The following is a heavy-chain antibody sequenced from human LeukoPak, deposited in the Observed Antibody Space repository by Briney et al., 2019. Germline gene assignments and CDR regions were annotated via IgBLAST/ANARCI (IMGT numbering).Heavy chain of an antibody. CDR3: AREESDNWSSSSNYNWFDP. J-gene: IGHJ5*02. CDR1: GYTFTSYA. V-gene: IGHV1-3*01. CDR2: INAGNGNT. Sequence: ASVKVSCKASGYTFTSYAMHWVRQAPGQRLEWMGWINAGNGNTKYSQKFQGRVTITRDTSASTAYMELSSLRSEDTAVYYCAREESDNWSSSSNYNWFDPWGQGTLVTVSS. D-gene: IGHD6-13*01.